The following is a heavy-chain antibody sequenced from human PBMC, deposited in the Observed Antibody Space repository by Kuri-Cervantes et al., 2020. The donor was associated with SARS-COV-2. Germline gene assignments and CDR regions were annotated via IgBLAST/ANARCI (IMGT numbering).Heavy chain of an antibody. CDR2: MNPNSGNT. D-gene: IGHD3-3*01. Sequence: ASVKVSCKASGYTFTSYDINWVRQATGQGLEWMGWMNPNSGNTGYAEKFQGRVTMTTITSSTTAYMELRSLRSDDTAVYYCARVLFPQVEAHFDYWGRGSLVTVSS. V-gene: IGHV1-8*02. CDR3: ARVLFPQVEAHFDY. CDR1: GYTFTSYD. J-gene: IGHJ4*02.